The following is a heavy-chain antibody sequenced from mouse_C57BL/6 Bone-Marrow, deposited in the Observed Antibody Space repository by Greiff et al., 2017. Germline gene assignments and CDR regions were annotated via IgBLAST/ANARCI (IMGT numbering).Heavy chain of an antibody. Sequence: QVQLQQSGPELVKPGASVKISCKASGYAFSSSWMNWVKQRPGKGLEWIGRIYPGDGDTNYNGKFKGKATLTADKSSSTAYMQLSSLTSEDSAVYCCASEVSSSYYAMDYWGQGTSVTVSS. CDR3: ASEVSSSYYAMDY. V-gene: IGHV1-82*01. D-gene: IGHD2-10*02. J-gene: IGHJ4*01. CDR1: GYAFSSSW. CDR2: IYPGDGDT.